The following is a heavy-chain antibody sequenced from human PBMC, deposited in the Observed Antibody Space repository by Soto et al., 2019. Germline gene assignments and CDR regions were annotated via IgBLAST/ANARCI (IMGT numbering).Heavy chain of an antibody. D-gene: IGHD2-2*01. CDR2: LSTSGGTI. CDR3: ARARKMLPAAATFFGLDD. CDR1: GFSIKNFE. J-gene: IGHJ6*02. V-gene: IGHV3-48*03. Sequence: EVLMVESGGGSVQPGGSLRLACAASGFSIKNFEVNWVRQAPGKGLQWIAYLSTSGGTIYYADSVKGRFIISRDDANISAHLQMNSLRLEATAVDYCARARKMLPAAATFFGLDDWGQGTTVSVTS.